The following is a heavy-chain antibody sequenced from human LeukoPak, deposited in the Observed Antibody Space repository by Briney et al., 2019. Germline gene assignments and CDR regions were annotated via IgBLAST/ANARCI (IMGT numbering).Heavy chain of an antibody. D-gene: IGHD3-22*01. CDR3: VRGYYYDSSGYWVRAFDI. Sequence: SQTLSLTCAVSGGSISSGGYSWSWIRQPPGKGLEWIGYMYHSGTTHYNPSLKSRVTISVDRSKNQFSLKLSSVTAPDTAVYYCVRGYYYDSSGYWVRAFDIWGQGTMVTVSS. V-gene: IGHV4-30-2*01. J-gene: IGHJ3*02. CDR1: GGSISSGGYS. CDR2: MYHSGTT.